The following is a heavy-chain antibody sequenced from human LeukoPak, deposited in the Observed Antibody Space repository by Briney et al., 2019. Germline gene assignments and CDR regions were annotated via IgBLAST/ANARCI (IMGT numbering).Heavy chain of an antibody. CDR2: IKEDGGEK. J-gene: IGHJ4*02. Sequence: PGGSLRLSCAASGFTFSNYWMTWVRQAPGKGLEWVAHIKEDGGEKHYVDPVKGRFTISRDNAKNTLYLQMNSLRAEDTAVYYCATTERGYSFFDYWGQGTLVTVSS. D-gene: IGHD5-18*01. V-gene: IGHV3-7*01. CDR3: ATTERGYSFFDY. CDR1: GFTFSNYW.